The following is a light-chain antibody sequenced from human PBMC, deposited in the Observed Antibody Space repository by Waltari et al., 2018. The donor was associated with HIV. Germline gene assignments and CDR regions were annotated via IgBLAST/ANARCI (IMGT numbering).Light chain of an antibody. CDR1: SSDVGAYEY. V-gene: IGLV2-14*03. Sequence: QSALTQPASVSGSPGQSITISCTGTSSDVGAYEYVSWYQQHPGKVPKLLIYDVYMRPSRISNRFSGSKSGTTASLTISGLRDEDEADYSCASFTSGRLNVFGTGTKVTVL. J-gene: IGLJ1*01. CDR3: ASFTSGRLNV. CDR2: DVY.